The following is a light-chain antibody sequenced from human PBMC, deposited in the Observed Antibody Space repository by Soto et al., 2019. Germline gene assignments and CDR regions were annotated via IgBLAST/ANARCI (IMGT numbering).Light chain of an antibody. Sequence: EIVMTQSPVTLSVSPGERATLSCRASQSVSSNLAWYQQKPGQAPRLLIYGASTRATGIPARLSGSGSGTAFTLTISSLQSEDFAVYYCQQHDKWPFTFGQGTKLDIK. CDR3: QQHDKWPFT. CDR1: QSVSSN. V-gene: IGKV3-15*01. J-gene: IGKJ2*01. CDR2: GAS.